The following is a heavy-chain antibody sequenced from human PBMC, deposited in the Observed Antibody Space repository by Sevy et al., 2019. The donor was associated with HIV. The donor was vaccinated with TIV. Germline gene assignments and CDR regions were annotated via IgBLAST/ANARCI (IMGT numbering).Heavy chain of an antibody. Sequence: GGSLRLSCAASGFTFSSYAMSWVRQAPGKGLEWVSGISWNNVSLDYADSVKGRFTISRDNAKNSLFLQMNRLRSEDTALYYCAKDNRPATMSNSSYYYYYDMDVWGQGTTVTVSS. CDR1: GFTFSSYA. V-gene: IGHV3-9*01. CDR2: ISWNNVSL. J-gene: IGHJ6*02. D-gene: IGHD6-6*01. CDR3: AKDNRPATMSNSSYYYYYDMDV.